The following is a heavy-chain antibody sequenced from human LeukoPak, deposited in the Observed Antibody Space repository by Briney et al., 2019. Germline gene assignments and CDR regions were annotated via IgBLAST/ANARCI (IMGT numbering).Heavy chain of an antibody. J-gene: IGHJ3*02. Sequence: SETLSLTCTVSGGSISSSSYYWGWIRQPPGKGLEWIGSIYYSGSTYYNPSLKSRVTISVETSKNQFSLKLSSVTAADTAVYYCARRRIMITFGGITGAFDIWGQGTMVTVSS. CDR2: IYYSGST. V-gene: IGHV4-39*01. CDR3: ARRRIMITFGGITGAFDI. D-gene: IGHD3-16*01. CDR1: GGSISSSSYY.